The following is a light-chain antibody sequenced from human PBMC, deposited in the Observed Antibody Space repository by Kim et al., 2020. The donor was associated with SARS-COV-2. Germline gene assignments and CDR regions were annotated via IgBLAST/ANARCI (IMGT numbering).Light chain of an antibody. CDR1: SLRNYY. Sequence: SSELTQDPAVSVALGQTVRITCQGDSLRNYYASWYQQKPRQAPVLVIYGKNNRPSGIPDRFSGSNSGNTASLTITVAQAEDEADYYCKSRDTSDDHLGVFGGGTKLTVL. V-gene: IGLV3-19*01. CDR3: KSRDTSDDHLGV. J-gene: IGLJ3*02. CDR2: GKN.